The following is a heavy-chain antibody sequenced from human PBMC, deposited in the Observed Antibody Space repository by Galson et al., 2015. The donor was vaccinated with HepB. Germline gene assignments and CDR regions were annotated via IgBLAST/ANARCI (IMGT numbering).Heavy chain of an antibody. CDR1: GGTFSSYA. Sequence: SVKVSCKASGGTFSSYAISWVRQAPGQGLGWMGGIIPIFGPANYAQKFQGRVTITADESTSTAYMELSSLRSEDTAVYYCARGGGVLGFNYYMDVWGKGTTVTVSS. J-gene: IGHJ6*03. D-gene: IGHD4/OR15-4a*01. V-gene: IGHV1-69*13. CDR2: IIPIFGPA. CDR3: ARGGGVLGFNYYMDV.